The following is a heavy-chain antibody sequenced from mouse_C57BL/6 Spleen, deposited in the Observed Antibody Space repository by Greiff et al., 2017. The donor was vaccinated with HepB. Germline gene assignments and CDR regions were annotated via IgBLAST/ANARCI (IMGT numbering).Heavy chain of an antibody. Sequence: QVQLQQSGPELVKPGASVKISCKASGYAFSSSWMNWVKQRPGKGLEWIGRIYPGDGDTNYNGKFKGKATLTADKSSSTAYMQLSSLTSVDSAVYFCAREDYDYDRWYYFDYWGQGTTLTVSS. J-gene: IGHJ2*01. V-gene: IGHV1-82*01. D-gene: IGHD2-4*01. CDR3: AREDYDYDRWYYFDY. CDR1: GYAFSSSW. CDR2: IYPGDGDT.